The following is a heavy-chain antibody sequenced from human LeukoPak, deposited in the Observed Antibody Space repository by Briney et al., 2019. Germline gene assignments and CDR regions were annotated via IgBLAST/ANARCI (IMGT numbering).Heavy chain of an antibody. CDR1: GVTFSTSA. Sequence: ASVKVSCKAAGVTFSTSAISWVRQARGQGLEWMGWMNPNSGNTGYAQKFQGRVTMTRNTSISTAYMELSSLRSEDTAVYYCARARYGDYRFDYWGQGTLVTVSS. CDR3: ARARYGDYRFDY. J-gene: IGHJ4*02. D-gene: IGHD4-17*01. V-gene: IGHV1-8*02. CDR2: MNPNSGNT.